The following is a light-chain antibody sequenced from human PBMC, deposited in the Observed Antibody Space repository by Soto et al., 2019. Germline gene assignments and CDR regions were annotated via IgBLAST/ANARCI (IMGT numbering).Light chain of an antibody. CDR3: QQRRYWPVT. Sequence: EIVLTQSPATLSMSPGERATLSCRASQSVSSYFAWYQQKPGKAPRLLIYDASNRATGVPARFSGSGSGTDFTITISSLEPEDFAVYYCQQRRYWPVTFGQGTKVEIK. J-gene: IGKJ1*01. V-gene: IGKV3-11*01. CDR1: QSVSSY. CDR2: DAS.